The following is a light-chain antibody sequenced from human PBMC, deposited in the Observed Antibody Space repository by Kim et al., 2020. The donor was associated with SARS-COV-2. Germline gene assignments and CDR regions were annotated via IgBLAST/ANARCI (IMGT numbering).Light chain of an antibody. CDR2: WAS. CDR3: QQYSSTPWT. J-gene: IGKJ1*01. CDR1: QSVLHSANDKNN. V-gene: IGKV4-1*01. Sequence: DIVMTQSPDSLAVSLGERATIKCKSSQSVLHSANDKNNLAWYQQRPGQFPKLLIYWASTRESGVPARFRGSGSGTDFTLTISSLQAEDVAVYYCQQYSSTPWTFGQGTKVDIK.